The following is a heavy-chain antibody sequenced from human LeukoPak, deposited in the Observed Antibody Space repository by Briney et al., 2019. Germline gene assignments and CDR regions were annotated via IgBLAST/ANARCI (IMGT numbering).Heavy chain of an antibody. CDR3: ATTTIRLGY. CDR1: GYSISTGYY. Sequence: SETLSLTCSVSGYSISTGYYWGWIRQPPGQGLEWIGTIYHSGSTDYNPSLKSRVTISVDTSKNHFSLKLTSVTAADTAVYYCATTTIRLGYWGQGTLVTVSS. V-gene: IGHV4-38-2*01. D-gene: IGHD1-26*01. CDR2: IYHSGST. J-gene: IGHJ4*02.